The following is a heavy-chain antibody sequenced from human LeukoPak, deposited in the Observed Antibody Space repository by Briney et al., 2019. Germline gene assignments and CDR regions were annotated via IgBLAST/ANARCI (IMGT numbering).Heavy chain of an antibody. Sequence: PGGSLRLSCAASGFTFGDYGMSWVRQALGKGLEWVSGINWNGGSTGYADSVKGRFTISRDNAKNSLYLQMNSLRAEDTALYYCARGGPIFGVVTSALKNYYYYYYMDVWGKGTTVTVSS. D-gene: IGHD3-3*01. J-gene: IGHJ6*03. CDR1: GFTFGDYG. CDR3: ARGGPIFGVVTSALKNYYYYYYMDV. CDR2: INWNGGST. V-gene: IGHV3-20*04.